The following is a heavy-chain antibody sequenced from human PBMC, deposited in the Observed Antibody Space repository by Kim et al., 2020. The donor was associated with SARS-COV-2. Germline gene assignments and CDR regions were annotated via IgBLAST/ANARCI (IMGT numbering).Heavy chain of an antibody. Sequence: SQTLSLTCVISGDSVSSNSTAWNWLRQSPSRGLEWLGRTYYRSKWFNYYAVSVESRVTIKPDTSKNHFSLQLTSVTPEDTAVYYCAREGPSAAGAEYFQFWGQGTLVTVS. V-gene: IGHV6-1*01. CDR3: AREGPSAAGAEYFQF. CDR1: GDSVSSNSTA. J-gene: IGHJ1*01. D-gene: IGHD6-13*01. CDR2: TYYRSKWFN.